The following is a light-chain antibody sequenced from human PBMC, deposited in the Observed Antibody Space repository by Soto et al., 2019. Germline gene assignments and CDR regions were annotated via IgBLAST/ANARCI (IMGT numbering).Light chain of an antibody. J-gene: IGKJ1*01. CDR3: QQRSNWPPTWT. V-gene: IGKV3-11*01. CDR2: DAS. CDR1: RSVSSY. Sequence: EIVLTQSPATLSLSPGERATLSCRASRSVSSYLAWYQHKPGQAPRLLLYDASKRATGIPARFSGSGSGTDFTLTISSLEPEDFAVYYCQQRSNWPPTWTFGQGTKVEIK.